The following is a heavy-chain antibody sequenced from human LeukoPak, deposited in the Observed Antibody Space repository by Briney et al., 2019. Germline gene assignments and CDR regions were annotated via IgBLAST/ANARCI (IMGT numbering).Heavy chain of an antibody. CDR1: GGSISSSSYY. D-gene: IGHD3-16*02. CDR3: ARALPFDYVWGSYRSDTKTTFDY. J-gene: IGHJ4*02. CDR2: IYYSGST. V-gene: IGHV4-39*01. Sequence: SETLSLTCTVSGGSISSSSYYWGWIRQPPGKGLEWIGSIYYSGSTYYNPSLKSRVTISVDTSKNQFSLKLSSVTAADTAVYFCARALPFDYVWGSYRSDTKTTFDYWGQGTLVTVSS.